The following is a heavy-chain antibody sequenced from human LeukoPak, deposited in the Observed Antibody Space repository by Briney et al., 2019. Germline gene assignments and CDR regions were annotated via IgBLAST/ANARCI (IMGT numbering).Heavy chain of an antibody. CDR1: RFTFSSYG. D-gene: IGHD3/OR15-3a*01. CDR2: IKSKTDGGTT. J-gene: IGHJ4*02. V-gene: IGHV3-15*01. CDR3: TTKYGTGY. Sequence: GGSLRLSCAASRFTFSSYGMHWVRQAPGKGLEWVGRIKSKTDGGTTDYAAPVKGRFTISRDDSQNTLSLQMNSLNTEDTAVYYCTTKYGTGYWGQGTLVTVSS.